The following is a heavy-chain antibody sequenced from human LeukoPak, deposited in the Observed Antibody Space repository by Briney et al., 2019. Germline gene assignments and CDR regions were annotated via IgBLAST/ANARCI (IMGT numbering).Heavy chain of an antibody. CDR1: GYTFTSSW. Sequence: GESLKISCEGSGYTFTSSWIGWVRLMPGKGLEWMGIIYSGDSDTRYSPSFQGQVTISAANSTSTAYLQWSSLKASDTALYYCARQKGYCSSGSCYPDYWGQGTLVTVSS. D-gene: IGHD2-15*01. CDR2: IYSGDSDT. J-gene: IGHJ4*02. V-gene: IGHV5-51*01. CDR3: ARQKGYCSSGSCYPDY.